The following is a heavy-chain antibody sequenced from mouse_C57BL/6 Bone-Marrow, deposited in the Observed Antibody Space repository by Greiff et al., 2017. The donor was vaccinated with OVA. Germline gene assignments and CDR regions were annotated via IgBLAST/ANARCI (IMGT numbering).Heavy chain of an antibody. D-gene: IGHD3-2*02. V-gene: IGHV1-55*01. CDR1: GYTFTSYW. J-gene: IGHJ2*01. CDR2: IYPGRGST. CDR3: AMEATSYPYYFDY. Sequence: QVQLQQPGAELVKPGASVKMSCKASGYTFTSYWITWVKQRPGQGLEWIGDIYPGRGSTNYNEKFKSKATLTVDTSSSTAYMQLISLTSEDSAVYYCAMEATSYPYYFDYWGQGTTLTVSS.